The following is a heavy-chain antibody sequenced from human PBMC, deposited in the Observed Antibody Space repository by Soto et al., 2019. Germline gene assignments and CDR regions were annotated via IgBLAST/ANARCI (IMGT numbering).Heavy chain of an antibody. Sequence: SVKVSCKASGGTFSSYAISWVRQAPGQGLEWMGGIIPIFGTANYAQKFQGRVTITADKSTSTAYMELSSLRSEDTAVYYCARSKDYYDSSGYPDAFDIWGQGTMVTV. CDR2: IIPIFGTA. CDR1: GGTFSSYA. V-gene: IGHV1-69*06. D-gene: IGHD3-22*01. CDR3: ARSKDYYDSSGYPDAFDI. J-gene: IGHJ3*02.